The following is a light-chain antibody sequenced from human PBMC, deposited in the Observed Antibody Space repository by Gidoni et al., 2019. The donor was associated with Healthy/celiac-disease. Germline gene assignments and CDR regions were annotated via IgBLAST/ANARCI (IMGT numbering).Light chain of an antibody. CDR3: QQYGSSPRT. CDR1: QSVSSSY. J-gene: IGKJ1*01. Sequence: IVLTQSPGTLSLSPGESATLSSRASQSVSSSYLAWYQQKPGQAPRLLIYGASSRTTGIPDRFSGSGSGTDFTLTISRLEPEDFAVYYCQQYGSSPRTFGQGTKVEIK. V-gene: IGKV3-20*01. CDR2: GAS.